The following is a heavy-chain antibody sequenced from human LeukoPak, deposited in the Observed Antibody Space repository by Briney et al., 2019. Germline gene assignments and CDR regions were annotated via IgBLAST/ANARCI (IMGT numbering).Heavy chain of an antibody. V-gene: IGHV4-30-4*08. CDR1: GGSISSGDYY. CDR2: IYYSGST. Sequence: PSQTLSLTCTVSGGSISSGDYYWSWIRQPPGKGLEWIGYIYYSGSTYYNPSLKSRVTISVDTSQNRFSLKLSSVTAADTAVYYCARGVMGDRNDYFDYWGQGTLVTVSS. CDR3: ARGVMGDRNDYFDY. J-gene: IGHJ4*02. D-gene: IGHD3-16*01.